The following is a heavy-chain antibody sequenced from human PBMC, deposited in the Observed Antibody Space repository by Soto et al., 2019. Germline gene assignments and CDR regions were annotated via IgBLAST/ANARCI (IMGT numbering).Heavy chain of an antibody. CDR1: GYTFTGYY. CDR2: INPNSGGT. CDR3: ARSRTVTTDY. J-gene: IGHJ4*02. V-gene: IGHV1-2*02. Sequence: ASVKVSCKASGYTFTGYYMHWVRQAPGQGLEWMGWINPNSGGTNYAQKFQGRVTMTRDTSISTAYMDLSSLRSDDTAVYYCARSRTVTTDYWGQGTLVTVSS. D-gene: IGHD4-17*01.